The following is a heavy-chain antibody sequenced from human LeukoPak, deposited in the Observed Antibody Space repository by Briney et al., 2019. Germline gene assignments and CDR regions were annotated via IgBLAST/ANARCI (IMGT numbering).Heavy chain of an antibody. D-gene: IGHD4/OR15-4a*01. CDR1: GFTFGDYA. CDR2: IRSKAYGGTT. V-gene: IGHV3-49*04. Sequence: PGGSLRLSCTASGFTFGDYAMSWVRQAPGKGLEWVGFIRSKAYGGTTEYAASVKGRFTISRDDSKSIAYLQMNSLKTEDTAVYYCTREGASDAFDIWGLGTMVTVSS. CDR3: TREGASDAFDI. J-gene: IGHJ3*02.